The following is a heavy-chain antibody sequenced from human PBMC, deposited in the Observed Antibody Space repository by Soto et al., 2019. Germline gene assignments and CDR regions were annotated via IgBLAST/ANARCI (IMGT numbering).Heavy chain of an antibody. CDR2: ISSSSSTI. D-gene: IGHD2-2*01. CDR3: AKSHGHFLLQLLSLYFDY. J-gene: IGHJ4*02. V-gene: IGHV3-48*01. Sequence: EVQLVESGGGLVQPGGSLRLSCAASGFTFSSYSMNWVRQAPGKGLEWVSYISSSSSTIYYADSVKGRFTISRDNAKNSLYLQMNSLRAEDTAVYYCAKSHGHFLLQLLSLYFDYWGQGTLVTVSS. CDR1: GFTFSSYS.